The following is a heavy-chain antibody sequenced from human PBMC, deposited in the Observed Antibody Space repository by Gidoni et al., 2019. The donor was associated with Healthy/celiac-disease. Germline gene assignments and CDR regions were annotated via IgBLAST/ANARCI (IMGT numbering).Heavy chain of an antibody. CDR2: ISGSGGST. D-gene: IGHD2-2*01. V-gene: IGHV3-23*01. J-gene: IGHJ3*02. CDR3: ARDSKVNYADAFDI. CDR1: GFTFGSYA. Sequence: EVQLLESGGGLVQPGGSLRLSWAASGFTFGSYAMSWVRQAPGKGLEWVSAISGSGGSTYYADSVKCRFTISRDNSKNTLYLQMNSLRAEDTAVYYCARDSKVNYADAFDIWGQGTMVTVSS.